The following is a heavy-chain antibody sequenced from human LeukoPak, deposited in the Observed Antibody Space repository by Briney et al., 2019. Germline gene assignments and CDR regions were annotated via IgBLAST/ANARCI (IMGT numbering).Heavy chain of an antibody. Sequence: ASVKVSCTASGYTFTGYYMHWVRQAPGQGLEWMARINPNSGGTNYAQKFQGWVTMTRDTSISTAYMELSRLRSDDTAVYYCARLSVPGSGSSHFDYWGQGTLVTVSS. D-gene: IGHD1-26*01. V-gene: IGHV1-2*04. CDR3: ARLSVPGSGSSHFDY. CDR1: GYTFTGYY. CDR2: INPNSGGT. J-gene: IGHJ4*02.